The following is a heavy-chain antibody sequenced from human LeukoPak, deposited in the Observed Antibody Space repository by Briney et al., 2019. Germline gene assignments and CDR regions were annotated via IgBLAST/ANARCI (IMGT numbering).Heavy chain of an antibody. V-gene: IGHV3-15*01. CDR3: ITPLPYSAQ. CDR2: IKSKTDGGTT. D-gene: IGHD2-21*01. CDR1: GFPFSNAW. J-gene: IGHJ4*02. Sequence: GGSLRLSCAVFGSGFPFSNAWMSWVRQAPGKGLEWVGRIKSKTDGGTTDYAAPVKGRFTILRDDSKNTLYLQMNSLKTEDTAVYYCITPLPYSAQGGQGTLVTVSS.